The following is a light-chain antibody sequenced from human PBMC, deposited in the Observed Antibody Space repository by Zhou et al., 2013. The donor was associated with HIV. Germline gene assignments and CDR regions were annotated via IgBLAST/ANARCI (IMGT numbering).Light chain of an antibody. CDR2: KAS. CDR3: QQYNNYPT. Sequence: IQLTQSPSTLSASVGDRVTITCRASQSISSWLAWYQQKPGKAPDLLIYKASTLESGVPSRFSGSGSGTEFTLTISSLQPDDFATYYCQQYNNYPTFGQGTKVE. J-gene: IGKJ1*01. V-gene: IGKV1-5*03. CDR1: QSISSW.